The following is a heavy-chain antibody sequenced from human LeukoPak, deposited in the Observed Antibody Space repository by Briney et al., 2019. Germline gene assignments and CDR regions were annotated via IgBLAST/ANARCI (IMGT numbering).Heavy chain of an antibody. CDR3: AREVIRAGGTDAFDI. CDR2: IYYTGTA. J-gene: IGHJ3*02. CDR1: GFTVSSNY. V-gene: IGHV4-59*02. Sequence: PGGSLRLSCAASGFTVSSNYMSWVRQAPGKGLEWIGYIYYTGTAHYNPSLDSRVTLSVDTSKNQFSLTLISMTAADTAVYYCAREVIRAGGTDAFDIWGQGTMVTVSS. D-gene: IGHD6-13*01.